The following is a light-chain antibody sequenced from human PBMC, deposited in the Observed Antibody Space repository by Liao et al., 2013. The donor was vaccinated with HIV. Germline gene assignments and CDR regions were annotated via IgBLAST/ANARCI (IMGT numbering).Light chain of an antibody. J-gene: IGLJ3*02. V-gene: IGLV3-21*01. Sequence: SYELTQPPSVSVAPGWTARITCGGNNIGSKSVHWFQQKPGQAPVLVIYYDSDRPSGIPERFSGSKSGNTATLTISGTQGEDEADYHCQTWDSGSAGVFGGGTKLTVL. CDR3: QTWDSGSAGV. CDR2: YDS. CDR1: NIGSKS.